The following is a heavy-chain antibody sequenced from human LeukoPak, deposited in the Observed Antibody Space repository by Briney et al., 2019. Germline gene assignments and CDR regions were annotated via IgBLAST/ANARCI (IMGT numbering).Heavy chain of an antibody. J-gene: IGHJ4*02. V-gene: IGHV5-51*01. Sequence: GESLKISCQGSGYIFTSYWIGWVRQMPGKGLEWMGSIYPGDSDTTYNPSFLGQVTISADKSINTAYLQWSSLKASDTAIYYCARRNGYGGGDYYFDSWGQGTLVTVSS. CDR2: IYPGDSDT. D-gene: IGHD5-12*01. CDR3: ARRNGYGGGDYYFDS. CDR1: GYIFTSYW.